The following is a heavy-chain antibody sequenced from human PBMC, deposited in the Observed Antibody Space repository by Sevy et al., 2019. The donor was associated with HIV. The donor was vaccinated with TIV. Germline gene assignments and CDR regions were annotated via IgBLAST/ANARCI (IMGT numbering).Heavy chain of an antibody. CDR1: GFSFNNHW. Sequence: GGSLRLSCAASGFSFNNHWMSWVRQAPEKGLEWVANIKHGGSEKYYADSLEGRFAVSRDNAKNSLFLQINSLRVEDTAVYFCARLPTGLQSFNYLLSTYFDSWGQGTLVTVSS. V-gene: IGHV3-7*01. J-gene: IGHJ4*02. CDR2: IKHGGSEK. D-gene: IGHD3-9*01. CDR3: ARLPTGLQSFNYLLSTYFDS.